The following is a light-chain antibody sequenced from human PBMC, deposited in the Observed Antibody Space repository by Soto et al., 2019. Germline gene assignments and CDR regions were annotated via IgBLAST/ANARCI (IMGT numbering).Light chain of an antibody. V-gene: IGLV2-8*01. CDR2: EVN. Sequence: QSVLTQPPSASGSPGQSVAISCTGTSSDVGGYNYVSWYQQHPGKAPKLVIYEVNKRPSGVPKRFSGSKSGTSASLAISGLQSEDEADYYCATWDDSLNGHVVFGGGTKLTVL. J-gene: IGLJ2*01. CDR1: SSDVGGYNY. CDR3: ATWDDSLNGHVV.